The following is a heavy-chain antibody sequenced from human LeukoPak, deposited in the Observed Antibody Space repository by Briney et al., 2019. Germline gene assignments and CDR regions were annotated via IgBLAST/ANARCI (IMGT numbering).Heavy chain of an antibody. J-gene: IGHJ4*02. CDR1: GGSISTRYYY. D-gene: IGHD3-10*01. V-gene: IGHV4-39*01. CDR3: ASLYFYGSGSFPNY. CDR2: IHDSGNF. Sequence: SETLSLTCAVSGGSISTRYYYWGWIRQPPGKGLEWIGTIHDSGNFYYSPSLRSQVTISVDTSNNQFSLKLSSVTAGDTAVYYCASLYFYGSGSFPNYWGQGILVTVST.